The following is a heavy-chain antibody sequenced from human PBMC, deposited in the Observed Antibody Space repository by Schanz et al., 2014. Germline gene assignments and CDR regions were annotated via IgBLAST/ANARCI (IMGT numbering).Heavy chain of an antibody. CDR1: GFSFSSYT. CDR3: ARGIITMVRGGDVGAFDI. D-gene: IGHD3-10*01. CDR2: ISYDGSSK. Sequence: VQLLESGGGLVQPGESLRLSCAASGFSFSSYTMSWVRQAPGKGLEWVALISYDGSSKNHADSVQGRFTISRDNSKNALYLQMDSLRAEDTAVYYCARGIITMVRGGDVGAFDIWGQGTMDTVSS. J-gene: IGHJ3*02. V-gene: IGHV3-33*08.